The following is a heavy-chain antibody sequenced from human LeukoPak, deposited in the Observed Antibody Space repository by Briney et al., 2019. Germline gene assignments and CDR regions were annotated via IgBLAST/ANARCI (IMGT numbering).Heavy chain of an antibody. D-gene: IGHD6-13*01. V-gene: IGHV4-34*01. J-gene: IGHJ4*02. Sequence: PSETLSLTCAVYGGSFSGYYWSWIRQPPGKGLEWIGEINHSGSTNYNPSLKSRVTISVDTSKNQFSLKLSSVTAADTAVYYCARDPGSAGYFDYWGQGTLVIVSA. CDR2: INHSGST. CDR3: ARDPGSAGYFDY. CDR1: GGSFSGYY.